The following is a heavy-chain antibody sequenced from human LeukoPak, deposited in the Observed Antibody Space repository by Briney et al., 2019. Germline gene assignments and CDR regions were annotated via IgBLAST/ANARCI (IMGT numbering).Heavy chain of an antibody. J-gene: IGHJ4*02. D-gene: IGHD6-25*01. V-gene: IGHV1-2*02. CDR3: ASALVPHSGYHDF. Sequence: GSVKVSCKTSGYTFTGYYVHSWRQAPGQALEWMGWVNPYSGDINYAQRFQGRLLMTRDTSISTLYLELTRLISADTAVYSCASALVPHSGYHDFWGQGTLVTVSS. CDR1: GYTFTGYY. CDR2: VNPYSGDI.